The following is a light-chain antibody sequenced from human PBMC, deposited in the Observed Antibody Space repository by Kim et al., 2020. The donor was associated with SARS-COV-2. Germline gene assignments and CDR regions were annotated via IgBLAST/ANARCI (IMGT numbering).Light chain of an antibody. CDR3: QYYESSLT. CDR1: QTVSNRY. V-gene: IGKV3-20*01. CDR2: AVF. J-gene: IGKJ4*01. Sequence: EIVLTQSPGTLSVSPGERVTLSCRTSQTVSNRYLGWFQQKPGQAPRLLIYAVFSMATGIPDRFSGSGSGTDFTLTISRLEPEDFAVYYCQYYESSLTFGGGTKVDIK.